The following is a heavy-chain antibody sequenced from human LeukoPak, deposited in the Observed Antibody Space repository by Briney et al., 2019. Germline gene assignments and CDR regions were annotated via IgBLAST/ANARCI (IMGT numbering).Heavy chain of an antibody. V-gene: IGHV3-21*01. CDR3: ARDGITMISVGH. Sequence: ETLSLTCAVYGGSFSGYYWSWVRQAPGKGLEWVSSISSSSSYIYYADSVKGRFTISRDNAKNSLYLQMNSLRAEDTAVYYCARDGITMISVGHWGQGTLVTVSS. CDR2: ISSSSSYI. J-gene: IGHJ4*02. D-gene: IGHD3-22*01. CDR1: GGSFSGYY.